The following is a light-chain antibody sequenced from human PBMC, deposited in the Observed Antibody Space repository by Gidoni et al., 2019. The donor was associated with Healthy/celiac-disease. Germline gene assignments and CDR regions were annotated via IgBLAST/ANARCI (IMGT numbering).Light chain of an antibody. CDR2: GAS. Sequence: DIVLQPPPGTLSFSPGERATLSCRASQSVSSSYLAWYQQKPGQAPRLLISGASSRATGIPDRFSGSGSGTDFTLTISRLEPEDFAVYYCQQYGSSPPAFGQGTKVEIK. V-gene: IGKV3-20*01. CDR3: QQYGSSPPA. CDR1: QSVSSSY. J-gene: IGKJ1*01.